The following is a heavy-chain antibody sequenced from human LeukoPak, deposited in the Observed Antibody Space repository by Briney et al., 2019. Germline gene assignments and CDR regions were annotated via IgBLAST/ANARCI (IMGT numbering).Heavy chain of an antibody. V-gene: IGHV4-39*01. Sequence: IPSETLSLTCTVSGGSISSSSYYWGWFRQPPGKGLEWIGSIYYSGSTYYNPSLKSRVTISVDTSKNQFSQKLSSVTAADTAVYYCAELGITMIGGVWGKGTTVTISS. D-gene: IGHD3-10*02. CDR3: AELGITMIGGV. J-gene: IGHJ6*04. CDR2: IYYSGST. CDR1: GGSISSSSYY.